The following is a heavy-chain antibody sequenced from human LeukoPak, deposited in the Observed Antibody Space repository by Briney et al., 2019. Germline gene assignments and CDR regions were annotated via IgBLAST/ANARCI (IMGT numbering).Heavy chain of an antibody. D-gene: IGHD6-6*01. Sequence: GGSLRLSCAASGFTFSSYWMRWVRQAPGKGLEWVANIKQDGSEEYYVDSVKGRFTISRDNAKNSLYLQMNSLRAEDTAVYYCARDRYSSSSGGDYWGQGTLVTVSS. CDR3: ARDRYSSSSGGDY. CDR2: IKQDGSEE. CDR1: GFTFSSYW. J-gene: IGHJ4*02. V-gene: IGHV3-7*03.